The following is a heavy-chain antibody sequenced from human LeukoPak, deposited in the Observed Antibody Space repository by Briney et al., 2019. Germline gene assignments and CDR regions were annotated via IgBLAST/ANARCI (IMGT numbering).Heavy chain of an antibody. CDR3: ARRSSRWYFGYFDY. CDR1: GYTFTSYG. D-gene: IGHD6-13*01. CDR2: ISAYNGNT. J-gene: IGHJ4*02. Sequence: ASVKVSCKASGYTFTSYGISWVRQAPGQGLEWMGLISAYNGNTNYAQKLQGRVTMTTDTSTSTAYMELRSLRSDDTAVYYCARRSSRWYFGYFDYWGQGTLVTVSS. V-gene: IGHV1-18*01.